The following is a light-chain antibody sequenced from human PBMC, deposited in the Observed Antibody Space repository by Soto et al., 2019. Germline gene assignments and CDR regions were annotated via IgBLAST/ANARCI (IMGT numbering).Light chain of an antibody. CDR1: QSVSSF. V-gene: IGKV3-11*01. Sequence: EVVLTQSPATLSLSPGERVTLSCRASQSVSSFLSWYQHKPGQAPRLLIYDASNRATGIPARFSGSGSGTDLPLPISRLEPEDFAIYYCLQRRNLIPFGQGTRLEMK. J-gene: IGKJ5*01. CDR2: DAS. CDR3: LQRRNLIP.